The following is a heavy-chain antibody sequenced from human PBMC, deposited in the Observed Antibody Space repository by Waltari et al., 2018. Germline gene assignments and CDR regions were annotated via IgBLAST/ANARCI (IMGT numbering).Heavy chain of an antibody. CDR1: GYTITELS. D-gene: IGHD3-10*01. V-gene: IGHV1-24*01. CDR3: ATSPTYYYGSGSYSTWFDP. Sequence: QVQLAQSGAEVKKPGSSLKVSCKVSGYTITELSMHWVRQAPGQGLEWMGGFDPEDGETIYAQKFQGRVTMTEDTSTDTAYMELSSLRSEDTAVYYCATSPTYYYGSGSYSTWFDPWGQGTLVTVSS. CDR2: FDPEDGET. J-gene: IGHJ5*02.